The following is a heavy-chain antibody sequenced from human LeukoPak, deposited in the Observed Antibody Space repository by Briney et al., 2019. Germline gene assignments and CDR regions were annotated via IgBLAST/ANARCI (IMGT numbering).Heavy chain of an antibody. D-gene: IGHD6-13*01. CDR1: GFTFSSYG. V-gene: IGHV3-30*18. Sequence: PGGSLRLSCAASGFTFSSYGMHWVRQAPGKGLEWVAVISYDGSNKYYADSVKGRFTISRDNSKNTLYLQMNSLRAEDTAVYYCAKASPYSSGWYVIGYWGQGTLVTVSS. J-gene: IGHJ4*02. CDR2: ISYDGSNK. CDR3: AKASPYSSGWYVIGY.